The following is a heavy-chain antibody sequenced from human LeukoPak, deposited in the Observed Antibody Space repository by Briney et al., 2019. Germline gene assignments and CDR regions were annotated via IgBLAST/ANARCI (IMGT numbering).Heavy chain of an antibody. J-gene: IGHJ4*02. CDR1: GFTVSSNY. V-gene: IGHV3-48*01. CDR3: VRDLDSIAFF. CDR2: ISSSSTTI. Sequence: GGSLRLSCAASGFTVSSNYMSWVRQAPGKGLEWVSYISSSSTTINYAESVKGRFTISRDNAKDSMYLQMNSLRAEDTAVYYCVRDLDSIAFFWGQGTLVTVSS. D-gene: IGHD2/OR15-2a*01.